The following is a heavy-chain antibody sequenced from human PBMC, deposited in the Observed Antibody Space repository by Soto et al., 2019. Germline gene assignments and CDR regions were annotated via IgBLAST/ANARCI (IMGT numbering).Heavy chain of an antibody. D-gene: IGHD3-9*01. V-gene: IGHV5-10-1*01. CDR2: IDPSDSYT. CDR3: ASDILTGYYNVVHGMDV. J-gene: IGHJ6*02. CDR1: GYSFTSYW. Sequence: PGDSLKISCKGSGYSFTSYWISWVRQMPGKGLEWMGRIDPSDSYTNYSPSFQGHVTISADRSISTAYLQWSSLKASDTAMYYCASDILTGYYNVVHGMDVWGQGTTVTVSS.